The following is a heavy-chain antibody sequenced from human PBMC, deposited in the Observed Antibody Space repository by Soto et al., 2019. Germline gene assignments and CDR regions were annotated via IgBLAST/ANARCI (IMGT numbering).Heavy chain of an antibody. V-gene: IGHV3-30-3*01. J-gene: IGHJ4*02. Sequence: QVQLVESGGGVVQPGRSLRLSCAASGFTFSSYAMHWVRQAPGKGLEWVAVISYDGSNKYYADSVKGRFTISRDNSKNTLYLQMNSLRAEDTAVYYCARDITDGYYDSSGYWPYWGQGTLVTVSS. D-gene: IGHD3-22*01. CDR2: ISYDGSNK. CDR1: GFTFSSYA. CDR3: ARDITDGYYDSSGYWPY.